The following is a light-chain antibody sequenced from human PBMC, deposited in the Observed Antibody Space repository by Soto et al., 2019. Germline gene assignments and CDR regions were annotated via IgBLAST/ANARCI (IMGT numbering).Light chain of an antibody. V-gene: IGKV1-33*01. CDR3: KQYDNIPLT. CDR2: DAS. J-gene: IGKJ4*01. CDR1: QDISNY. Sequence: DIQMTQSPSSLSASVGDRVTITCQASQDISNYLNWYQQKPGKAPKLLIYDASNLETGVPSRFRGSGSGTEFTFTIRSLQPEDIATYYCKQYDNIPLTFGEGTKVDIK.